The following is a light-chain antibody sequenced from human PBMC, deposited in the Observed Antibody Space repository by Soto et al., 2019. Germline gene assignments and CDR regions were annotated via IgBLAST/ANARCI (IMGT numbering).Light chain of an antibody. J-gene: IGKJ1*01. Sequence: EIVLTQSPGTLSLSPGERATLSCRASQSVSSNYLAWYQQKPGQAPRLLIYGASSRDTGIPDRFSGSGSGTDFILTIRRLEPEDFAGYYCQQYGSSYPWTFGQGTKVDIK. CDR3: QQYGSSYPWT. V-gene: IGKV3-20*01. CDR1: QSVSSNY. CDR2: GAS.